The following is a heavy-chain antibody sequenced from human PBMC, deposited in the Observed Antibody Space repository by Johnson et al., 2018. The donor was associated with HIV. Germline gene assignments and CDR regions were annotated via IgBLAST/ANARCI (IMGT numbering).Heavy chain of an antibody. CDR3: ARGWGRSSGTFDAFDI. CDR2: ISSSGSTI. Sequence: VQLVESRGVLVQPGGSLRLSCAASGFTVTSNEMSWVRQAPGKGLEWVSYISSSGSTIYYADSVKGRFTISRDNAKNSLYLQMNSLRAEDTAVYYCARGWGRSSGTFDAFDIWGQGTMVTVSS. D-gene: IGHD6-19*01. J-gene: IGHJ3*02. CDR1: GFTVTSNE. V-gene: IGHV3-48*03.